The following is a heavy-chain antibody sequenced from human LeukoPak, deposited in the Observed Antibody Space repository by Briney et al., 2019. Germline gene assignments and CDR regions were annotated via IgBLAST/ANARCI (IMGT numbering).Heavy chain of an antibody. CDR2: MNPNSGNT. V-gene: IGHV1-8*02. D-gene: IGHD6-13*01. J-gene: IGHJ6*03. CDR1: GYTFTGYY. CDR3: ARAASWSPIGDSYYYMDV. Sequence: ASVKVSCKASGYTFTGYYMHWVRQAPGQGLEWMGWMNPNSGNTGYAQRFQGRVTMTRTNSISTAYMELSSVRSEDTAVYYCARAASWSPIGDSYYYMDVWGKGTTVTISS.